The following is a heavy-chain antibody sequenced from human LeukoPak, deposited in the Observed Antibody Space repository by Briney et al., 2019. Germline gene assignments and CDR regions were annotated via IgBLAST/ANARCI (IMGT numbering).Heavy chain of an antibody. V-gene: IGHV3-66*01. J-gene: IGHJ4*02. CDR1: GFTVSSNY. D-gene: IGHD4-17*01. CDR3: ARVDYGDYGFDY. Sequence: GGSLRLSCAASGFTVSSNYMSWVRQAPGKGLEWVSVIYSGGSTYYADSVKGRLTISRDNSKNTLYLQMNSLRAEDTAVYYCARVDYGDYGFDYWGQGTLVTVSS. CDR2: IYSGGST.